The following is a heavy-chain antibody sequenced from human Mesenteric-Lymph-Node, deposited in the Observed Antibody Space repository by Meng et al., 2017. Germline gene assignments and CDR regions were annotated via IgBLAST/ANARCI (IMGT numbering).Heavy chain of an antibody. D-gene: IGHD6-19*01. Sequence: SVKVSCKASGGTFSSYAISWVRQAPGQGLEWMGGIIPIFGTANYAQKFQGRVTITTDESTSTAYMELSRLRSEDTAVYYCARAPTASIAVAGKRMDLWGQGTTVTVSS. V-gene: IGHV1-69*05. J-gene: IGHJ6*02. CDR2: IIPIFGTA. CDR3: ARAPTASIAVAGKRMDL. CDR1: GGTFSSYA.